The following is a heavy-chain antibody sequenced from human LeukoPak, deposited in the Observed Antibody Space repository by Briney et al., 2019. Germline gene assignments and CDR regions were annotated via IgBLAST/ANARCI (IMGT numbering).Heavy chain of an antibody. V-gene: IGHV3-30*18. CDR1: GFTFSSYG. J-gene: IGHJ4*02. CDR3: AKDRGYSGYFDY. Sequence: GGSLRLSCAASGFTFSSYGMHWVRQAPGKGLEWVAVISYNGSNKYYADSVKGRFTISRDNSKNTLYLRMNSLRAEDTAVYYCAKDRGYSGYFDYWGQGTLVTVSS. D-gene: IGHD5-12*01. CDR2: ISYNGSNK.